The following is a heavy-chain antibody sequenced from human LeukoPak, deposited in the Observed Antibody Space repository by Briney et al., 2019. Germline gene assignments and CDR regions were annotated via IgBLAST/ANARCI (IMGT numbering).Heavy chain of an antibody. J-gene: IGHJ4*02. CDR1: GGSITGYY. CDR2: IYYSGST. CDR3: ARSLFIAAASYFDY. D-gene: IGHD6-13*01. Sequence: SATLSLTCTVSGGSITGYYWSWIRQPPGKGLEWIGYIYYSGSTNYNPSLKSRVTISVDTSKNQFSLKLSSVTAADTAVYYCARSLFIAAASYFDYWGQGTLVTVSS. V-gene: IGHV4-59*01.